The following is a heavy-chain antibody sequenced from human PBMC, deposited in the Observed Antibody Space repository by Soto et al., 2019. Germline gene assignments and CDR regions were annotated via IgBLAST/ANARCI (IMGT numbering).Heavy chain of an antibody. CDR3: ARDQAGLITGTTYDY. CDR1: GYTFTSYY. D-gene: IGHD1-7*01. CDR2: INPSGGST. V-gene: IGHV1-46*03. Sequence: ASVKVSCKASGYTFTSYYMHWVRQAPGQGLEWMGIINPSGGSTSYAQKFQGRVTMTRDTSTSTVYMELSSLRSEDTAVYCCARDQAGLITGTTYDYWGQGTLVTVSS. J-gene: IGHJ4*02.